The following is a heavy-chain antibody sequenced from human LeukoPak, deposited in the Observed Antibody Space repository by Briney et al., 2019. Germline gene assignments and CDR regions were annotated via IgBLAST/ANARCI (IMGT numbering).Heavy chain of an antibody. J-gene: IGHJ4*02. CDR2: IAHHGSNT. CDR3: AKDGSWSCTD. V-gene: IGHV3-30*02. CDR1: GFTFSRYA. D-gene: IGHD2-8*02. Sequence: GGALRHSCAASGFTFSRYALHWVRPGPGKGLEWVAYIAHHGSNTYYADSVKGRFTISRDNSKRTLYLQMNSLRGDDTAVYYCAKDGSWSCTDWGQGTLVTVSS.